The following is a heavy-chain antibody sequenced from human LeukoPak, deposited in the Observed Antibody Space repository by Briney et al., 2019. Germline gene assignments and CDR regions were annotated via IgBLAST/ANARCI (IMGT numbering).Heavy chain of an antibody. CDR1: DGSFSGYY. Sequence: SETLSLTCAVYDGSFSGYYWSWIRQPPGKGLEWIGEINHSGSTNYNPSLKSRVTISVDTSKNQFSLKLSSVTAADTAVYYCARGRAKMFRGVMEDYWGQETLVTVSS. CDR2: INHSGST. V-gene: IGHV4-34*01. J-gene: IGHJ4*02. CDR3: ARGRAKMFRGVMEDY. D-gene: IGHD3-10*01.